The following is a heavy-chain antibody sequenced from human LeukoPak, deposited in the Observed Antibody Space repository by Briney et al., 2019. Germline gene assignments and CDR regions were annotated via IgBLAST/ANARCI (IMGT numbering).Heavy chain of an antibody. V-gene: IGHV3-15*01. Sequence: AGGSLRLSCAASGFTFSNAWMSWVRQAPGKGLEWVGRIKSKTDGGTTDYAAPVKGRFTISRDDSKNTLYLQMNSLKTEDTAVHYCTTDKLLWFGEFPPTWGQGTLVTVSS. CDR2: IKSKTDGGTT. CDR3: TTDKLLWFGEFPPT. CDR1: GFTFSNAW. J-gene: IGHJ5*02. D-gene: IGHD3-10*01.